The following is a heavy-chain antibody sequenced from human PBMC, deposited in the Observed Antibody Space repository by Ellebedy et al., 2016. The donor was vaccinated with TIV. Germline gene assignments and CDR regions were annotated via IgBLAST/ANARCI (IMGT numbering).Heavy chain of an antibody. D-gene: IGHD6-6*01. CDR1: GYTFTTYY. V-gene: IGHV1-46*01. Sequence: ASVKVSCXSSGYTFTTYYIHWVRQAPGQGLEWMGIINPTSGSADYAQKFQGRVTMTRDLSTSTVYMGLNSLKFEDTAVYYCARESFSVRPGDFWGQGTLVTVSS. CDR2: INPTSGSA. J-gene: IGHJ4*02. CDR3: ARESFSVRPGDF.